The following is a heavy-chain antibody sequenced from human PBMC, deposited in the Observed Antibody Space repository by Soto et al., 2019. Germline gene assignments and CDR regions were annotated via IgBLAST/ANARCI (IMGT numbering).Heavy chain of an antibody. D-gene: IGHD5-18*01. V-gene: IGHV3-30*03. Sequence: QVQLVESGGGVVQPGRSLRLSCAASGFTFSSYGMHWVRQAPGKGLEWVAVISYDGSNKYYADSVQGPFTISRDNSKNTLNRQMTSLDAAVTAVYYRARPAVWGYSYGYNWFDPWGQGTLVTVSS. CDR2: ISYDGSNK. CDR3: ARPAVWGYSYGYNWFDP. J-gene: IGHJ5*02. CDR1: GFTFSSYG.